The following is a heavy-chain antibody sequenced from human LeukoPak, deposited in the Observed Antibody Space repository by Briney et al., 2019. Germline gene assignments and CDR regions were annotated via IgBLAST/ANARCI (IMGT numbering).Heavy chain of an antibody. V-gene: IGHV1-18*01. D-gene: IGHD4-17*01. CDR1: GYTFTRYG. CDR2: ISAYNGYT. J-gene: IGHJ3*02. CDR3: ARRHRPISYGDPDAFDI. Sequence: ASVKVSCKASGYTFTRYGITWVRQAPGQGLEWMTWISAYNGYTNYAEKFQGRVTMTTDASTSTAYMEMGRLTSDDTAVYYCARRHRPISYGDPDAFDIWGQGTMVTVSS.